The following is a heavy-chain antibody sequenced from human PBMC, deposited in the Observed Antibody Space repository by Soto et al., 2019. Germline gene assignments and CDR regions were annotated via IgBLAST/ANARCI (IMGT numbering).Heavy chain of an antibody. V-gene: IGHV3-21*05. Sequence: GGSLRLSCAASGFTFSSYSMNWVRQAPGKGLEWVSYISSSSSYIYYADSVKGRFTISRDNAKNSLYLQMNSLRAEDTAVYYCARDLRIVATHRPIDYWGQGTLVTVSS. CDR1: GFTFSSYS. D-gene: IGHD5-12*01. CDR3: ARDLRIVATHRPIDY. J-gene: IGHJ4*02. CDR2: ISSSSSYI.